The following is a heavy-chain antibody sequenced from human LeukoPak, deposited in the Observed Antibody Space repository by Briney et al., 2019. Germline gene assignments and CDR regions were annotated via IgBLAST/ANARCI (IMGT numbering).Heavy chain of an antibody. CDR3: AKDPNYYDSSGNDY. J-gene: IGHJ4*02. Sequence: PGGSLRLSCAASGFTFSSYAMSWVRQAPGKGLEWVSAISGSGGSTYYADSVKGRFTISRDNSKNTLYLQMNSLRAEGTAVYYCAKDPNYYDSSGNDYWGQGTLVTVSS. CDR2: ISGSGGST. V-gene: IGHV3-23*01. D-gene: IGHD3-22*01. CDR1: GFTFSSYA.